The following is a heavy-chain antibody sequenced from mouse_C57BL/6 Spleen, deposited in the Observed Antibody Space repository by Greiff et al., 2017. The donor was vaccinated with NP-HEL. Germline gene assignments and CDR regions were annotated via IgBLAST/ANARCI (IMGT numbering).Heavy chain of an antibody. CDR2: ISSGSSTV. V-gene: IGHV5-17*01. CDR1: GFTFSDYG. D-gene: IGHD4-1*01. J-gene: IGHJ2*01. CDR3: ARLTGTKSYYFDY. Sequence: EVKLVESGGGLVKPGGSLKLSCAASGFTFSDYGMHWVRQAPEKGLEWVAYISSGSSTVYYADTVKGRFTISRDNAKNTLFLQMTSLRSEDTAMYYCARLTGTKSYYFDYWGQGTTLTVSS.